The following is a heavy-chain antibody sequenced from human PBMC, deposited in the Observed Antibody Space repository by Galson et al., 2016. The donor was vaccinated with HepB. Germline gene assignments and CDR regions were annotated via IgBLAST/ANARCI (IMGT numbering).Heavy chain of an antibody. V-gene: IGHV4-59*04. D-gene: IGHD2-21*02. Sequence: SETLSLTCTVSGGSISNYYWSWIWQPPGKGLEWIGSIYYSGTTYYNPSLQSRLSIKIDRSNKKLSLKLSSVTAADTAMYYCARHKDDSGGLPAIDVWGQGTTVTVS. CDR1: GGSISNYY. J-gene: IGHJ6*02. CDR3: ARHKDDSGGLPAIDV. CDR2: IYYSGTT.